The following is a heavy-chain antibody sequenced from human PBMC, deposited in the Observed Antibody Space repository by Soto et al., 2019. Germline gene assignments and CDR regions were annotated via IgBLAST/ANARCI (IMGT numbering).Heavy chain of an antibody. V-gene: IGHV6-1*01. D-gene: IGHD3-3*01. CDR2: TYYRSKWYN. J-gene: IGHJ4*02. CDR3: ARDLRGFWSGYSGYFDY. Sequence: PSQTLSLTCAISGDSVSSNSAAWNWIRQSPSRGLEWLGRTYYRSKWYNDYAVSVRSRITINPDTSKNQFSLQLNSVTPEDTAVYYCARDLRGFWSGYSGYFDYWGQGTLVTVSS. CDR1: GDSVSSNSAA.